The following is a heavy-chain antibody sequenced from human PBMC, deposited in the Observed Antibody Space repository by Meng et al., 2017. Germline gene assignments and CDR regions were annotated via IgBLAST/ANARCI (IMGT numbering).Heavy chain of an antibody. D-gene: IGHD6-19*01. Sequence: ATTLLLTCPVWGGNSSSSNWWSWVSQPPGKGLEWIVEIYHSGSTNYNPSLKSRVTISVDKSKNQFSLKLSSVTAADTAVYYCARDRGAVAGTNFDYWGQGTLVTVSS. V-gene: IGHV4-4*02. CDR2: IYHSGST. CDR3: ARDRGAVAGTNFDY. CDR1: GGNSSSSNW. J-gene: IGHJ4*02.